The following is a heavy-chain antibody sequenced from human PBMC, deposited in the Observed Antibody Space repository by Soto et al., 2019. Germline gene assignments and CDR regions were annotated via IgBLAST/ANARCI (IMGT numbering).Heavy chain of an antibody. V-gene: IGHV1-24*01. J-gene: IGHJ5*02. CDR1: GYTLTELS. D-gene: IGHD1-26*01. Sequence: GASVKVSCKVSGYTLTELSMHWVRQAPGKGLEWMGGFDPEDGETIYAQKFQGRVTMTEDTSTDTAYMELSSLRSEDTAVYYCATDPLLVGAIGDVSWGQGTLVTVSS. CDR2: FDPEDGET. CDR3: ATDPLLVGAIGDVS.